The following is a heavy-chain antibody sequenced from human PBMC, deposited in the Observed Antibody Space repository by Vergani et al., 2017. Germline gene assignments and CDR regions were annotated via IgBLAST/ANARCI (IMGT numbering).Heavy chain of an antibody. D-gene: IGHD1/OR15-1a*01. J-gene: IGHJ6*02. CDR3: AKDPRNNHYYYYGMDV. Sequence: QVQLVESGGGVVQPGRSLRLSCAASGFTFSSYAMHWVRQAPGKGLEWVAVISYDGSNKYYADSVKGRFTISRDNSKNTLYLQMNSLRAEDTAVYYCAKDPRNNHYYYYGMDVWGQGTTVTVSS. V-gene: IGHV3-30-3*01. CDR2: ISYDGSNK. CDR1: GFTFSSYA.